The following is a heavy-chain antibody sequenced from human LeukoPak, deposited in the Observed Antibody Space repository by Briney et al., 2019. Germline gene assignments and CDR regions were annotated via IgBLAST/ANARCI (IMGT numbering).Heavy chain of an antibody. CDR3: ARDLEAAVGVDYGGNSDYFDY. V-gene: IGHV3-33*01. CDR1: GFTFSSYG. Sequence: GRSLRLSCAASGFTFSSYGMHWVRQAPGKGLEWVAVIWYDGSNKYYADSVKGRFTISRDNSKNTLYLQMNSLRAEDTAVYYCARDLEAAVGVDYGGNSDYFDYWGQGTLVTVSS. J-gene: IGHJ4*02. D-gene: IGHD4-23*01. CDR2: IWYDGSNK.